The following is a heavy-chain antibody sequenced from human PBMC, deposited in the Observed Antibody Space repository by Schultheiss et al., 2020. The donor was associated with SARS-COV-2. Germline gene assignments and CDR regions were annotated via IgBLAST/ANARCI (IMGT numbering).Heavy chain of an antibody. D-gene: IGHD3-16*01. CDR1: GFTFSSYA. Sequence: GSLRLSCSASGFTFSSYAMYWVRQAPGKGLEYVSAISSNGGSTYNADSVKGRFTISRDNSKNTLYLQMSSLRAEDTAVYYCARVWRLRPYYYYYYMDVWGKGTTVTVSS. CDR2: ISSNGGST. CDR3: ARVWRLRPYYYYYYMDV. J-gene: IGHJ6*03. V-gene: IGHV3-64D*06.